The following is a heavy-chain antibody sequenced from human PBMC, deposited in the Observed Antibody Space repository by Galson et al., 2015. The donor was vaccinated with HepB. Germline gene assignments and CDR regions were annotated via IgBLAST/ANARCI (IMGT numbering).Heavy chain of an antibody. J-gene: IGHJ3*02. Sequence: CAISGDSVSSNSAAWNWIRQSPSRGLEWLGRTYYRPKWYNDYAVSVKSRITINPDTSKNQFSLQLNSVTPEDTAVYYCAGGYYYDDAFDIWGQGTMVTVSS. D-gene: IGHD3-22*01. CDR2: TYYRPKWYN. V-gene: IGHV6-1*01. CDR1: GDSVSSNSAA. CDR3: AGGYYYDDAFDI.